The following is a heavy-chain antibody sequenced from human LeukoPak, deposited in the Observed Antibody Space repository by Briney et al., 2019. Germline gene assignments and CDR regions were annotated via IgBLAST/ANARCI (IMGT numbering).Heavy chain of an antibody. D-gene: IGHD5-12*01. Sequence: ASVKVSCKASGYTFTSYGISWMRQAPGQGLEWMGWISAYNGNTNYAQKLQGRVTMTTDTSTSTAYMELRSLRSDDTAVYYCARDLTYSGYDLYYFDYWGQGTLVTVSS. V-gene: IGHV1-18*01. CDR1: GYTFTSYG. J-gene: IGHJ4*02. CDR3: ARDLTYSGYDLYYFDY. CDR2: ISAYNGNT.